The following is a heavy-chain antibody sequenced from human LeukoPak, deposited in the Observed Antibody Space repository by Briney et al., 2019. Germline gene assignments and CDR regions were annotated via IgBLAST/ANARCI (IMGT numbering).Heavy chain of an antibody. D-gene: IGHD3-22*01. V-gene: IGHV3-48*03. J-gene: IGHJ5*02. CDR3: ARLDYDSSGYYYGFDP. CDR1: GFTFSSYE. CDR2: ISSSGSTI. Sequence: GGSLRLSCAASGFTFSSYEMNWVRQAPGKGLEWVSYISSSGSTIYYADSVKGRFTISRDNDKNSLYLQMNSLRAEDTAVYYCARLDYDSSGYYYGFDPWGQGTLVTVSS.